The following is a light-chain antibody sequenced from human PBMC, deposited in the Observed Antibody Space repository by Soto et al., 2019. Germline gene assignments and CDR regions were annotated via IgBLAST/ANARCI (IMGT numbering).Light chain of an antibody. J-gene: IGLJ1*01. CDR3: QSYGDSLSGYV. CDR1: NSNIGAGYD. CDR2: GNS. V-gene: IGLV1-40*01. Sequence: QPVLTQPPSVSGAPGQRVTISCTGSNSNIGAGYDVHWYQQLPGTAPKLLIYGNSNRPSGVPDRFSGSKSGTSASLTITGLQAEDEADYYCQSYGDSLSGYVFGTGTKLTVL.